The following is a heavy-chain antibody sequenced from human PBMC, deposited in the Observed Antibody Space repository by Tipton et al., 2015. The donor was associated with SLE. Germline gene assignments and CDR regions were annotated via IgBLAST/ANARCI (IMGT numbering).Heavy chain of an antibody. Sequence: LRLSCTVSGASIRSTTFYWGWIRQPPGKGLEWIGSISDSGSTHYNPSLKSRVTISVDTSKNQLSLKVSSVTAAGTAVYYCARELGEQWLERNNWFDPWGQGTLVSVSS. CDR3: ARELGEQWLERNNWFDP. CDR2: ISDSGST. J-gene: IGHJ5*02. CDR1: GASIRSTTFY. V-gene: IGHV4-39*07. D-gene: IGHD6-19*01.